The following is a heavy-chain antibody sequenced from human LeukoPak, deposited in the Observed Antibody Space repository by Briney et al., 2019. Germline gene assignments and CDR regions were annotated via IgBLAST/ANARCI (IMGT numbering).Heavy chain of an antibody. CDR2: INPSGGST. CDR1: GYTFTNYH. Sequence: ASVKVSCKASGYTFTNYHMHWVRQAPGQGLEWMGIINPSGGSTSYAQKFQGRVTMTRDTSTRTVYMELSSLRSEDTAVYYCARGGCSTNICQAGGNWFDPWGQGTLVTVSS. CDR3: ARGGCSTNICQAGGNWFDP. V-gene: IGHV1-46*01. J-gene: IGHJ5*02. D-gene: IGHD2-2*01.